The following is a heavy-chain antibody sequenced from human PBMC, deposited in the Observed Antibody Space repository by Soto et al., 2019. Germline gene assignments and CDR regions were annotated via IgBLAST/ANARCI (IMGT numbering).Heavy chain of an antibody. J-gene: IGHJ5*02. Sequence: GASVKDSCKSSGYTFTSYDINWVRQATGQGLEWMGWMNPNSGNTGYAQKFQGRVTMTRNTSISTAYMELSSPRSEDTDVYYCASLYYDILTGYYKALASWGQETLVTVS. V-gene: IGHV1-8*01. CDR3: ASLYYDILTGYYKALAS. CDR1: GYTFTSYD. D-gene: IGHD3-9*01. CDR2: MNPNSGNT.